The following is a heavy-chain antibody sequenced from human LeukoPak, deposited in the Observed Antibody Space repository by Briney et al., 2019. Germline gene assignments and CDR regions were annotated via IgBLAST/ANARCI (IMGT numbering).Heavy chain of an antibody. CDR3: ASYDSSGYYPNY. CDR1: GYSFTSYW. J-gene: IGHJ4*02. Sequence: SGESLQISCKGSGYSFTSYWIGWVRQLPGKGLEWMGIIYPGDSDTRYSPSFQGQVTISADKFISTAYLQWSSLKASDTAMYYCASYDSSGYYPNYWGQGTLVTVSS. CDR2: IYPGDSDT. D-gene: IGHD3-22*01. V-gene: IGHV5-51*01.